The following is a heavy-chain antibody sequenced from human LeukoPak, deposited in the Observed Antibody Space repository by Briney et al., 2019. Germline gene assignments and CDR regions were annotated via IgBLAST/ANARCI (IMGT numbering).Heavy chain of an antibody. V-gene: IGHV3-23*01. CDR2: ITGSGGVT. J-gene: IGHJ5*02. CDR3: VRGVGVSRFNYFDP. CDR1: GXTFDSYA. D-gene: IGHD6-13*01. Sequence: GGSLTLSCAPYGXTFDSYAMNWLRQAPGKGLEWISSITGSGGVTKYADSVKGRFTISRDNSKNTLFLQMNSLRDDDTAVYYCVRGVGVSRFNYFDPWGQGTLVIVSS.